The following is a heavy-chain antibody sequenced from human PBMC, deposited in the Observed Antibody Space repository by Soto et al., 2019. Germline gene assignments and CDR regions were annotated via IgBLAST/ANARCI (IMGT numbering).Heavy chain of an antibody. CDR1: GGSFSGYY. CDR2: INHSGST. J-gene: IGHJ6*02. Sequence: PSETLSLTCAVYGGSFSGYYWSWIRQPPGKGLEWIGEINHSGSTNYSPSLKSRVTISVDTSKNQFSLKLSSVTAADTAVYYCARGVMAIWQLVQKNVNYYYYYGMDVWGQGTTVTVSS. V-gene: IGHV4-34*01. D-gene: IGHD6-6*01. CDR3: ARGVMAIWQLVQKNVNYYYYYGMDV.